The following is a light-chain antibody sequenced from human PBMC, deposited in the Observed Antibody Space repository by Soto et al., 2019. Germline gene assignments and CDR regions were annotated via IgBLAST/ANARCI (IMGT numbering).Light chain of an antibody. CDR2: SAS. CDR1: QSVTTN. V-gene: IGKV3-15*01. CDR3: QQYDSWPFT. Sequence: EMVITQSPATLSLSPGERATLSCRASQSVTTNVAWYQQTPGQSPRLLIYSASTRATGIPVTFSGAGSGTECSLTISSLESEDFAFYYCQQYDSWPFTFGHRNKVEIK. J-gene: IGKJ1*01.